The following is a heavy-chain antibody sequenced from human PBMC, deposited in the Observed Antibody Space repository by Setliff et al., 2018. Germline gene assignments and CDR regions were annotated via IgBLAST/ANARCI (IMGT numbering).Heavy chain of an antibody. CDR3: ATYSLLWFGELSR. CDR2: IYHSGST. CDR1: SGSINSGDYY. D-gene: IGHD3-10*01. Sequence: SETLSLTCTVSSGSINSGDYYWSWIRQPPGKGLEWIGYIYHSGSTYYNPSLKSRATISVDTSKNQFSLKLSSVTAADTAVYYCATYSLLWFGELSRWGQGTLVTVSS. J-gene: IGHJ4*02. V-gene: IGHV4-30-4*01.